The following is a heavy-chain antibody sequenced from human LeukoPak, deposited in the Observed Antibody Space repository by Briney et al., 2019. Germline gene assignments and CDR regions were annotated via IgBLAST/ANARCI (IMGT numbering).Heavy chain of an antibody. Sequence: GGALRLSCAGSGFSVSNYYMSWVRQAPGKGLEWVSLIRDSGETFYADSVKGRFTISRDNSKNTMYLQMNRLRVEDTAVYFCARDRAVTQDWVEFDPWGQGTLVTVSS. V-gene: IGHV3-66*03. J-gene: IGHJ5*02. D-gene: IGHD4-17*01. CDR3: ARDRAVTQDWVEFDP. CDR2: IRDSGET. CDR1: GFSVSNYY.